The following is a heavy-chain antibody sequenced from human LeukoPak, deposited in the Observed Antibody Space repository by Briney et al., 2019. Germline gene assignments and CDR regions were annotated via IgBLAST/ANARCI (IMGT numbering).Heavy chain of an antibody. J-gene: IGHJ4*02. CDR3: ARGGRNYDFWPLL. CDR1: GGSISSYY. D-gene: IGHD3-3*01. CDR2: IYYSGST. Sequence: PSETLSLTCTVSGGSISSYYWSWIRQPPGKGLEWIGYIYYSGSTNYNPSLKSRVTISVDTSKNQFSLKLSSVTAADTAVYYCARGGRNYDFWPLLWGQGTLVTVSS. V-gene: IGHV4-59*01.